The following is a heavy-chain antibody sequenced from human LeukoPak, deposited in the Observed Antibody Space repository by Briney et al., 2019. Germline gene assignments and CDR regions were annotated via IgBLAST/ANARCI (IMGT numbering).Heavy chain of an antibody. CDR2: ICAYNGNT. D-gene: IGHD3-22*01. CDR1: GYTFTNYG. CDR3: ARSGVGYYYDSSGYYPLYY. V-gene: IGHV1-18*01. Sequence: ASVKVSCKASGYTFTNYGISWVRQAPGQGLEWMGWICAYNGNTNYAQKLQGRVTMNTDTSTSIAYMEKRSLRYDDTAVYYCARSGVGYYYDSSGYYPLYYWGQGTLVTVSS. J-gene: IGHJ4*02.